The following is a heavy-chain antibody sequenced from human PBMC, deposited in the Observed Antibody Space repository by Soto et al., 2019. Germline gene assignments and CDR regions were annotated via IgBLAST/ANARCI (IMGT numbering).Heavy chain of an antibody. CDR1: GYTFTSYY. D-gene: IGHD3-10*01. CDR3: ASSREVSGIYYYYGMDV. CDR2: INPSGGST. Sequence: ASVKVSCKASGYTFTSYYMHWVRQAPGQGLEWMGIINPSGGSTSYAQKFQGRVTMTRDTSTSTVYMELSSLRSEDTAVYYCASSREVSGIYYYYGMDVWGQGTTVTV. J-gene: IGHJ6*02. V-gene: IGHV1-46*01.